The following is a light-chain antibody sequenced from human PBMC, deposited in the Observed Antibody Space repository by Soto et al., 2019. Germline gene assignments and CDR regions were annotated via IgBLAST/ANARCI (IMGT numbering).Light chain of an antibody. J-gene: IGKJ1*01. Sequence: VLSQSPGTLSLSPGERATLSCRASQSVTSSYLAWYQQKPGQAPRLVMYGASIRTSGIPDRFSGSGSGTDFTLTISRLEPEDFAVYYCQQYVRAPWTFGQGTKVDIK. CDR2: GAS. V-gene: IGKV3-20*01. CDR1: QSVTSSY. CDR3: QQYVRAPWT.